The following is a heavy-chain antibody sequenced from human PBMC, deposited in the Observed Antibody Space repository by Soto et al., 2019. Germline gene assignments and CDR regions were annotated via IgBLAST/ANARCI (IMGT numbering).Heavy chain of an antibody. Sequence: GASVKVSCKASGGTFSSHTISWVRQAPGQGLEWMGRIIPILGIANYAQKFQGRVTITADKSTSTAYMELSSLRAEDTAVYYCAKEGGYSFGPGNYYGMDVWGQGTTVTVSS. V-gene: IGHV1-69*04. CDR3: AKEGGYSFGPGNYYGMDV. CDR2: IIPILGIA. J-gene: IGHJ6*01. D-gene: IGHD5-18*01. CDR1: GGTFSSHT.